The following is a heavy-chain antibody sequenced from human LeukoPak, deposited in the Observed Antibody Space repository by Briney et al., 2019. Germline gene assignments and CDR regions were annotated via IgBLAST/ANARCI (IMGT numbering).Heavy chain of an antibody. Sequence: GGPLEFSFKTSGSPFIDYWIGWVAQMPGKGLGWLRILYPRDSGLSYWPLFQGDFTMSVEKSSSTCFFQWRSLKAWDPAFYYCARHPPRYCSGSRCYESVFDIWGQGTMVTVSS. J-gene: IGHJ3*02. V-gene: IGHV5-51*01. CDR3: ARHPPRYCSGSRCYESVFDI. CDR2: LYPRDSGL. D-gene: IGHD2-15*01. CDR1: GSPFIDYW.